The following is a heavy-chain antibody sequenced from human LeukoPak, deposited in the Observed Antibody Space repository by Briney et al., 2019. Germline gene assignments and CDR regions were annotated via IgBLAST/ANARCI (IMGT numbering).Heavy chain of an antibody. CDR3: ARHGRYQPPDY. D-gene: IGHD2-2*01. CDR2: INHRGTT. J-gene: IGHJ4*02. CDR1: GESFSHYY. V-gene: IGHV4-34*01. Sequence: PSETLSLTCAVSGESFSHYYWSWLRQTPGKGLEWIGEINHRGTTNYNPSLKSRVAISIDTSRNQFSLQVTSVTAADTAVYYCARHGRYQPPDYWGQGTLVTVSS.